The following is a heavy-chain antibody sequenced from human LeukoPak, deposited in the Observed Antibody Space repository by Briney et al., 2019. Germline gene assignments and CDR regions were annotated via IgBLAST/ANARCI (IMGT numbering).Heavy chain of an antibody. Sequence: SETLSLTCAVYGGSFSGYYWSWIRQPPGKGLEWIGEINHSGSTNYNPSLKSRVTISVDTSKNQFSLKLSSVTAADMAVYYCARGRVRLTRGIYYYYGMDVWGQGTTVTVSS. CDR1: GGSFSGYY. CDR2: INHSGST. D-gene: IGHD3-16*01. V-gene: IGHV4-34*01. CDR3: ARGRVRLTRGIYYYYGMDV. J-gene: IGHJ6*02.